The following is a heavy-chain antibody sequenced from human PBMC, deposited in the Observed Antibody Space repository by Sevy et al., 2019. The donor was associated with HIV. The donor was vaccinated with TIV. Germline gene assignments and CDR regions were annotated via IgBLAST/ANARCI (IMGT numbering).Heavy chain of an antibody. D-gene: IGHD2-15*01. CDR3: ARAFLKGDSSSY. Sequence: GGSLRLSCAASGFTFSSYAMSGVRQAPWKGLEWVSAISGSGGSTYYADSVKGRFTISRDNSKNTLYLQMNSLRAEDTAVYYCARAFLKGDSSSYWGQGTLVTVSS. J-gene: IGHJ4*02. CDR2: ISGSGGST. CDR1: GFTFSSYA. V-gene: IGHV3-23*01.